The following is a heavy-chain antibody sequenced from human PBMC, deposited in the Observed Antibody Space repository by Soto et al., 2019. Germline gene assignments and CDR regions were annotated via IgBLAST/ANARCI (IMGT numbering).Heavy chain of an antibody. V-gene: IGHV3-74*01. J-gene: IGHJ5*02. CDR1: GFTFSSYW. Sequence: PGGSLRLSCAASGFTFSSYWMHWVRQAPGKGLVWVSRINSDGSSTSYADSVKGRFTISRDNAKNTLYLQMNSLRAEDTAVYYCARDVCSGGSCYPEGESNWFDPWGQGTLVTVSS. CDR2: INSDGSST. CDR3: ARDVCSGGSCYPEGESNWFDP. D-gene: IGHD2-15*01.